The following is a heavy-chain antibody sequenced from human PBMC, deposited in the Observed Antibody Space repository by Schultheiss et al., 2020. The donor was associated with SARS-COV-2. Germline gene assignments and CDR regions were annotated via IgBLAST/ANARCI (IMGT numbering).Heavy chain of an antibody. CDR2: ISGSSGSTI. V-gene: IGHV3-23*01. D-gene: IGHD4-17*01. CDR1: GFTFSSYA. Sequence: GGSLRLSCAASGFTFSSYAMSWVRQAPGKGLEWVSAISGSSGSTIYYADSVKGRFTISRDNAKNSLYLQMNSLRAEDTAVYYCARDLHAYGVDAFDIWGQGTMVTVSS. CDR3: ARDLHAYGVDAFDI. J-gene: IGHJ3*02.